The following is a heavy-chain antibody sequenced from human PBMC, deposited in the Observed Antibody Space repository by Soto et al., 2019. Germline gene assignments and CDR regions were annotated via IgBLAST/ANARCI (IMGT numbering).Heavy chain of an antibody. CDR3: ARDRRDGYNFES. CDR2: MSSSSSNI. V-gene: IGHV3-21*01. D-gene: IGHD5-12*01. J-gene: IGHJ5*01. Sequence: EVQLVESGGGLVKPGGSLRLSCAASGFTFSSYSMNLVRQAPGKGLEWVSAMSSSSSNIYYADSVKGRFTISRDKAKNSLYLQMNSLRDEDTAVYYCARDRRDGYNFESWGQGPLVPVSS. CDR1: GFTFSSYS.